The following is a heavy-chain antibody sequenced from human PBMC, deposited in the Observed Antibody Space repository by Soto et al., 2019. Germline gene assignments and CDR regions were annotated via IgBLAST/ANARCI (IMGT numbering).Heavy chain of an antibody. J-gene: IGHJ5*02. CDR1: SASISSGDYY. CDR2: IYDSGST. Sequence: QVQLQESGPGLVKPSQTLSLTCSFSSASISSGDYYWSWIRQHPGKGLEWIGYIYDSGSTYYNPSLKSRVTISVDTSKNQFSLKLSSVTAADTAVYYCASIYDSSGYYYGNNWFDPWGQGTLVTVSS. V-gene: IGHV4-31*03. D-gene: IGHD3-22*01. CDR3: ASIYDSSGYYYGNNWFDP.